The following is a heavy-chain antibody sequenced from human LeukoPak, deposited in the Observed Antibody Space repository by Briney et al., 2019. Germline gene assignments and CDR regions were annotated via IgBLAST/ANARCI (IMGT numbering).Heavy chain of an antibody. J-gene: IGHJ6*03. CDR1: GFTFSSYA. CDR3: AKDGVVVPAGNWNYYMDV. Sequence: GGSLRLSCAASGFTFSSYAMSWVRQAPGKGLEWVSAISGSGGSTYYADPVKGRFTISRDNSKNTLYLQMNSLRAEDTAVYYCAKDGVVVPAGNWNYYMDVWGKGTTVTVSS. V-gene: IGHV3-23*01. D-gene: IGHD2-2*01. CDR2: ISGSGGST.